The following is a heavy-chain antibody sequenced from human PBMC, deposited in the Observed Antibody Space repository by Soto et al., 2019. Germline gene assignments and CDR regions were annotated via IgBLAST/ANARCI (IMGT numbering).Heavy chain of an antibody. Sequence: GGSLRLSCAASGFTFDDYAMHWVRQAPWKGLEWVSGISWNSGSIGYADSVKGRFTISRDNAKNSLYLQMNSLRAEDTALYYCAKDIGYSSSWYGNVDYWGQGTLVTVSS. CDR3: AKDIGYSSSWYGNVDY. V-gene: IGHV3-9*01. J-gene: IGHJ4*02. D-gene: IGHD6-13*01. CDR2: ISWNSGSI. CDR1: GFTFDDYA.